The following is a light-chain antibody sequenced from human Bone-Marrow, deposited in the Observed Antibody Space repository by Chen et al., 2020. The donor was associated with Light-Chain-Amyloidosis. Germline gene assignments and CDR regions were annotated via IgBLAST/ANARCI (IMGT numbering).Light chain of an antibody. Sequence: QSALTQPASVSGSPGQSITISCPGTSGAVGTYNYVSWYQQHPGKAPKVMIYAVRTRPSGVSDRFSGSKSGNTASLTISGLQAEDEADYYCSSFTSSSSYVFGPGTKVTVL. CDR1: SGAVGTYNY. V-gene: IGLV2-14*01. CDR3: SSFTSSSSYV. CDR2: AVR. J-gene: IGLJ1*01.